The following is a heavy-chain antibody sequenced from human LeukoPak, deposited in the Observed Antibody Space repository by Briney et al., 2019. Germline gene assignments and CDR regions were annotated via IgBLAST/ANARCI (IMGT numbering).Heavy chain of an antibody. D-gene: IGHD4-17*01. CDR3: ARDLFPYGDYGPYYYYGMDV. V-gene: IGHV3-30*04. CDR2: ISYDGSNK. Sequence: GGSLRLSCAASGFTFSSYAMHWVRQAPGKGLEWVAVISYDGSNKYYADSVKGRFTISRDNSKNTLYLQMNSLRAEDTAVYYCARDLFPYGDYGPYYYYGMDVWGQGTTVTVSS. CDR1: GFTFSSYA. J-gene: IGHJ6*02.